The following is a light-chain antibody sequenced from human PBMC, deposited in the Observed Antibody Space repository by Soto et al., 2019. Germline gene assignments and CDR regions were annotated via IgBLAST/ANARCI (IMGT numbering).Light chain of an antibody. CDR2: DAS. Sequence: DIQMTQSPSTLSASVGDRVTITCRASQSISSWLAWYQQKPGKAPKLLIYDASSLESGVPSRFSGSGSGTEFTLTISSLQSDDFATYYCQQYNSYSPLWTFGQGTKVDIK. CDR3: QQYNSYSPLWT. J-gene: IGKJ1*01. V-gene: IGKV1-5*01. CDR1: QSISSW.